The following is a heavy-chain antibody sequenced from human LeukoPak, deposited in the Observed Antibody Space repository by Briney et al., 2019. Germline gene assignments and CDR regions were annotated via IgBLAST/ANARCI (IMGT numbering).Heavy chain of an antibody. J-gene: IGHJ6*03. CDR1: GFTFSSYG. CDR3: AKGRRDGYNYYYYYMDV. V-gene: IGHV3-33*06. Sequence: PGGSLRLSCAVSGFTFSSYGMHWVRQAPGKGLEWVAVIWYDGSNKYYADSVKGRFTISRDNSKNTLYLQMNSLRAEDTAVYYCAKGRRDGYNYYYYYMDVWGKGTTVTVSS. CDR2: IWYDGSNK. D-gene: IGHD5-24*01.